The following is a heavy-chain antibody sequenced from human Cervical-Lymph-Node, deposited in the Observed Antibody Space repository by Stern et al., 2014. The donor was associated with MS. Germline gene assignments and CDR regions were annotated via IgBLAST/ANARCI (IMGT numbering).Heavy chain of an antibody. CDR1: GFYFSSYA. V-gene: IGHV3-30*04. CDR3: VRVAYYDTSGYYYNAFEI. D-gene: IGHD3-22*01. J-gene: IGHJ3*02. Sequence: VQLVESGGGVVLPGESLRLSCEASGFYFSSYAMHWVRQAPGKGLEWGAVISYDASEKYYADSVKGRFTLSRDNSRNTVSLQMSSLRPADTAVYYCVRVAYYDTSGYYYNAFEIWGQGTLVTVSS. CDR2: ISYDASEK.